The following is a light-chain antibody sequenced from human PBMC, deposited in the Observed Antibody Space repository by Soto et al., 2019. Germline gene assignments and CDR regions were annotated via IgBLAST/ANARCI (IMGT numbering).Light chain of an antibody. CDR2: RDS. Sequence: SSELTQPLSVSVALGQTARITCGGNNIGSKNVHWYQQKPGQAPVLVIYRDSNRPSGIPERFSGSNSWNTATLTISRAQAGDEADYYCQVWDSSLYVFGTGTKLTVL. CDR3: QVWDSSLYV. CDR1: NIGSKN. V-gene: IGLV3-9*01. J-gene: IGLJ1*01.